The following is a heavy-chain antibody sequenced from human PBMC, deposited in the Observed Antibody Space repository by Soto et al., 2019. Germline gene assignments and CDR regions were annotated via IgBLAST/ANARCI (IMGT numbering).Heavy chain of an antibody. CDR2: IYPRDSDT. CDR3: ARQHPLDSRVWYT. J-gene: IGHJ4*02. Sequence: GESLKISCKVSVDSFTGFWIGWVRQMPGKGLEWLGSIYPRDSDTRYSPSFQGQVTISADKSLSTAYLQWNSLQASDTAIYYCARQHPLDSRVWYTWGQGTLVTVSS. V-gene: IGHV5-51*01. CDR1: VDSFTGFW. D-gene: IGHD6-19*01.